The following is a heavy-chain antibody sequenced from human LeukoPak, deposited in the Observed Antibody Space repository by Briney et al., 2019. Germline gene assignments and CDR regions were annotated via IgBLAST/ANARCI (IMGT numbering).Heavy chain of an antibody. Sequence: GGSLRLSCTASGFTFGDYVMSWFRRAPGKGLEWVGFIRSKASGETTEYAASVQGGFTISRDDSKSIAYLQINSLSTEDTAVYYCTRLSRGNANDYWGQGTLVTVSS. J-gene: IGHJ4*02. CDR1: GFTFGDYV. CDR3: TRLSRGNANDY. D-gene: IGHD5-12*01. CDR2: IRSKASGETT. V-gene: IGHV3-49*03.